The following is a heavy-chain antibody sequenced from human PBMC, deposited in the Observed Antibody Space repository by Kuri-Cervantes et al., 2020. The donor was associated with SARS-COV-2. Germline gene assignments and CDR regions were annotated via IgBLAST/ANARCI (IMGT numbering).Heavy chain of an antibody. CDR3: AKDYSIRLYNSRWYVDY. D-gene: IGHD6-13*01. J-gene: IGHJ4*02. CDR1: GFTFSSYG. V-gene: IGHV3-30*18. Sequence: GESLKISCAASGFTFSSYGMHWVRQAPGKGLEWVAVISYDGSNKYYADSVKGRFTISRDNSKNTLYLQMNSLRAEDTAVYYCAKDYSIRLYNSRWYVDYWGQGTLVTVSS. CDR2: ISYDGSNK.